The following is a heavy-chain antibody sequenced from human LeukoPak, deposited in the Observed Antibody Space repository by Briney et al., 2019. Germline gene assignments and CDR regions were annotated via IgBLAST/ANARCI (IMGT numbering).Heavy chain of an antibody. CDR1: GGSISSYY. Sequence: SETLSLTCTVSGGSISSYYWSWIRQPPGKGLEWIGYIYTSGSTNYNPSLKSRVTISVDTSKNQFSLKLSSVTAADTAVYYCARHAYWAIFDYWGQGTLVTVSS. V-gene: IGHV4-4*09. D-gene: IGHD2-8*02. CDR2: IYTSGST. J-gene: IGHJ4*02. CDR3: ARHAYWAIFDY.